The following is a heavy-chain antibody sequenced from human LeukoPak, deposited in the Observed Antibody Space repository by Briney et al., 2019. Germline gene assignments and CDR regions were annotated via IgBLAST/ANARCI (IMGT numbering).Heavy chain of an antibody. V-gene: IGHV3-30*18. Sequence: GGSLRLSCAASGFTFSSYEMNWVRQAPGKGLEWVAVISYDGSHKYYADSVKGRFTISRDNSKNTLYLQMDSLRVEDSAVYYCAKTGNYNWNGFDYWGQGTLVTVSS. CDR2: ISYDGSHK. CDR1: GFTFSSYE. D-gene: IGHD1-20*01. CDR3: AKTGNYNWNGFDY. J-gene: IGHJ4*02.